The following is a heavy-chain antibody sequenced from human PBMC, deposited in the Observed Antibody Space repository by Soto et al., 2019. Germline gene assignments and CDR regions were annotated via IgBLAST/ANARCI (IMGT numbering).Heavy chain of an antibody. D-gene: IGHD4-17*01. CDR1: GGSISSRSYY. CDR3: ARLKYGDYGSFDY. J-gene: IGHJ4*02. V-gene: IGHV4-39*01. Sequence: ASETLSLTCTVSGGSISSRSYYWGWIRQPPGKGLEWIGSIYYSGSTYYNPSLKSRVTISVDTSKNQFSLKLSSVTAADTAVYYCARLKYGDYGSFDYWGQGTLVTVSS. CDR2: IYYSGST.